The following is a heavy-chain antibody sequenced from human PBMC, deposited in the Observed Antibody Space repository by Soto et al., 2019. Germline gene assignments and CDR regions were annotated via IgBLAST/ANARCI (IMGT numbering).Heavy chain of an antibody. CDR1: GGSISSYY. CDR3: ARDHSSGWYWYFDL. CDR2: IYYSGST. J-gene: IGHJ2*01. V-gene: IGHV4-59*01. D-gene: IGHD6-19*01. Sequence: QVQLQESGPGLVKPSETLSLTCTVSGGSISSYYWSWIRQPPGKGLEWSGYIYYSGSTNYNPALKSRVTISVDTSKNQFSLKLSSVTAADTAVYYCARDHSSGWYWYFDLWGRGTLVTVSS.